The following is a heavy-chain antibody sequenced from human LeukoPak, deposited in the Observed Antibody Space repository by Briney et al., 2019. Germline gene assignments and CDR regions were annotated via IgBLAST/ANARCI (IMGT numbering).Heavy chain of an antibody. Sequence: SETLSLTCTVSGGSISSSSYYWGWIRQPPGKGLEWIVSIYYSGSTYYNPSLKSRVTISVDTSKNQFSLKLSSVTAADTAVYYCARVPIDYGGNYYYYYGMDVWGQGTTVTVSS. CDR1: GGSISSSSYY. V-gene: IGHV4-39*01. CDR3: ARVPIDYGGNYYYYYGMDV. D-gene: IGHD4-23*01. CDR2: IYYSGST. J-gene: IGHJ6*02.